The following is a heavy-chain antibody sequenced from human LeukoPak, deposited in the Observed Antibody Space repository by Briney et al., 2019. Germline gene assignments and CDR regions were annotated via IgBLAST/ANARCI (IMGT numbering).Heavy chain of an antibody. Sequence: GGSLRLSCAASGFTVSSNYMSWVRQAPGKGLEWVSVIYSGGSTYYADSVKGRFTVSRDNSKNTLYLQMNSLRAEDTAVYYCARRRDVDTAMVYDAFDTWGPGELMAVSS. V-gene: IGHV3-53*01. CDR3: ARRRDVDTAMVYDAFDT. CDR1: GFTVSSNY. D-gene: IGHD5-18*01. J-gene: IGHJ3*02. CDR2: IYSGGST.